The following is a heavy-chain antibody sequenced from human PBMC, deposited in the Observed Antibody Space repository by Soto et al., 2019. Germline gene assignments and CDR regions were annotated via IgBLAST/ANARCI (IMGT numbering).Heavy chain of an antibody. D-gene: IGHD3-22*01. CDR2: ISSSSSYI. V-gene: IGHV3-21*01. J-gene: IGHJ6*02. CDR1: GFTFSDYY. Sequence: VGSLRLSCAASGFTFSDYYMNWVRQAPGKGLEWVSSISSSSSYIYYADSVKGRFTISRDNAKNSLYLQMNRLRAEDTAVYYCASFLGVYYDCSGPYYYGMDVWGQGTTVTVSS. CDR3: ASFLGVYYDCSGPYYYGMDV.